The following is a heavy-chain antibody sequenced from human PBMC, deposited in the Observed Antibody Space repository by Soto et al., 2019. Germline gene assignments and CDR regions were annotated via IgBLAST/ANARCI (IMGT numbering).Heavy chain of an antibody. D-gene: IGHD4-17*01. Sequence: PGGSLRLSCAASGFTFRSYAMHWVRLAPGKGLEWVAVISYDGSNKYYADSVKGRFTISRDNSKNTLFLQMNSLGGEDTAVYQCAKDRNTVTTFYPSCYFDSWGQGTLVNVSS. CDR3: AKDRNTVTTFYPSCYFDS. CDR1: GFTFRSYA. J-gene: IGHJ4*02. V-gene: IGHV3-30-3*01. CDR2: ISYDGSNK.